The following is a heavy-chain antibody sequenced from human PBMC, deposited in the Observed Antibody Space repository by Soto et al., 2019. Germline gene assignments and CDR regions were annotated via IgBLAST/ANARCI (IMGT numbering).Heavy chain of an antibody. CDR3: AREGDDRHFFFDS. V-gene: IGHV4-4*07. CDR1: GRSMISYY. CDR2: IYTGGNT. D-gene: IGHD3-3*02. Sequence: SETLSLTCNVSGRSMISYYWSWIRQPAGKGLEWIGRIYTGGNTNYNPSLKSRVTMSVDTSRSQFSLSLTSVTAADTAVYYCAREGDDRHFFFDSWGQGTLVTVSS. J-gene: IGHJ4*02.